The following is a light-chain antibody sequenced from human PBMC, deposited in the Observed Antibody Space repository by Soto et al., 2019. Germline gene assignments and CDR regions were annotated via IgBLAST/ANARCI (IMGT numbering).Light chain of an antibody. J-gene: IGLJ3*02. CDR1: SSNIGNNY. V-gene: IGLV1-47*01. Sequence: QSVLTQPPSASGTPGQRVTISCSGSSSNIGNNYVYWYQQVPGTAPKLLMYRINQRPSGVPDRFSGSKSGTSASLAISGLRSEDETDDYCAAWDDSLSGWVFGGGTKLTVL. CDR2: RIN. CDR3: AAWDDSLSGWV.